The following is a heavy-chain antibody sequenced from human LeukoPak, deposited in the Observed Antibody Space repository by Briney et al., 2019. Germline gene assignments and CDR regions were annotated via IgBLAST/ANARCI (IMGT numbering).Heavy chain of an antibody. CDR2: IYHSGST. Sequence: SETLSLTCTVSGYSISSYYWSWIRQPPGKGLEWIGYIYHSGSTNYNPSLKSRVTISVDTSKNQFSLKLSSVTAADTAVYYCAGRRTGWQVFDFWGQGTLVTVSS. CDR3: AGRRTGWQVFDF. D-gene: IGHD3/OR15-3a*01. J-gene: IGHJ4*02. CDR1: GYSISSYY. V-gene: IGHV4-59*01.